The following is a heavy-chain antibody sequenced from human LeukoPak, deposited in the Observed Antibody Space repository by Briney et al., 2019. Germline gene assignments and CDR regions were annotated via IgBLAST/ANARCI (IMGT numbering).Heavy chain of an antibody. V-gene: IGHV1-69*04. J-gene: IGHJ6*02. CDR2: IIPVLGVA. Sequence: SVKVSCKASGYTFTSYGISWVRQAPGQGLEWMGRIIPVLGVANYAQMFQGRVTITAGKSTSTAYMELSSLRCEDTAVYYCAVGPHIVVVPGTLEASYYYGMDVWGQGTTVIVSS. D-gene: IGHD2-21*02. CDR3: AVGPHIVVVPGTLEASYYYGMDV. CDR1: GYTFTSYG.